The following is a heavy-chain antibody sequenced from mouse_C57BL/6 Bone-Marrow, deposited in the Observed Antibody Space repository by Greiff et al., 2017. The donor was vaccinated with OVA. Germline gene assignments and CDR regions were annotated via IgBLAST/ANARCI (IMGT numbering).Heavy chain of an antibody. Sequence: VQLQQPGAELVKPGASVKLSCTASGFNIKDDYMHWVKQRPEQGLEWIGWIDPENGDTEYASKFQGKATITADTSSNTAYLQLSSLTSEDTAVYYCTTSDYGNYEFDYWGQGTTLTVSS. CDR1: GFNIKDDY. CDR3: TTSDYGNYEFDY. J-gene: IGHJ2*01. D-gene: IGHD2-1*01. CDR2: IDPENGDT. V-gene: IGHV14-4*01.